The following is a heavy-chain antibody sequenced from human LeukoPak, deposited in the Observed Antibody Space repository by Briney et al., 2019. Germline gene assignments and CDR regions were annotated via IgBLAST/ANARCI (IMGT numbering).Heavy chain of an antibody. CDR2: INWNGGST. V-gene: IGHV3-20*04. J-gene: IGHJ5*02. Sequence: PGGSLRLSCAASGFTVDDYGMSWVRQAPGKGLEWVSGINWNGGSTGYADSVKGRFTISRDNAKNSLYLQMNSLRAEDTALYYCARDRTITYSSSWYWFDPWGQGTLVTVSS. D-gene: IGHD6-13*01. CDR3: ARDRTITYSSSWYWFDP. CDR1: GFTVDDYG.